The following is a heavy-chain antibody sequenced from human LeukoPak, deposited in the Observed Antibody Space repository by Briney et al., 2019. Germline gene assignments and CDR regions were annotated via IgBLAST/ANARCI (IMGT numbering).Heavy chain of an antibody. CDR1: GYTFTGYY. Sequence: ASVKVSCKASGYTFTGYYMHCVRQAPGQGLEWMGWINPNSGGTNYAQKFQGRVTMTRDTSTSTAYMELSRLRSDDTAVYYCARDNSYAVRGSDYWGQGTLVTVSS. V-gene: IGHV1-2*02. CDR3: ARDNSYAVRGSDY. D-gene: IGHD3-16*01. CDR2: INPNSGGT. J-gene: IGHJ4*02.